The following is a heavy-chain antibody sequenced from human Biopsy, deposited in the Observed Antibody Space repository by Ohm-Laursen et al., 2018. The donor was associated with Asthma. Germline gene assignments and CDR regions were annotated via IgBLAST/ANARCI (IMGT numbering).Heavy chain of an antibody. V-gene: IGHV3-30*18. Sequence: SLRLSCTASGFSFSNYGMHWVRQAPGKGLEWVAVISFDGSNKYYADSVKGRFTISRDNSKNTLYLQMNSLRGEDTAVYYCAKGRYKWKDGYYGLDVWGQGTTVTVSS. J-gene: IGHJ6*02. CDR1: GFSFSNYG. CDR3: AKGRYKWKDGYYGLDV. CDR2: ISFDGSNK. D-gene: IGHD1-20*01.